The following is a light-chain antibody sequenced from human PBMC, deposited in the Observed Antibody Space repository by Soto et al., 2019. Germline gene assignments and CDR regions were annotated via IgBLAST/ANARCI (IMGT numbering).Light chain of an antibody. Sequence: SYELTQPPSVSVSPGQTARITCSGDALPKQYAYWYQQKPGQAPVLGIYKDSERPSGIPERFSGSSSGTTVTLTISGVQAEDEADYYCQSADSSGTFWVFGGGTKVTVL. CDR1: ALPKQY. J-gene: IGLJ3*02. CDR3: QSADSSGTFWV. V-gene: IGLV3-25*03. CDR2: KDS.